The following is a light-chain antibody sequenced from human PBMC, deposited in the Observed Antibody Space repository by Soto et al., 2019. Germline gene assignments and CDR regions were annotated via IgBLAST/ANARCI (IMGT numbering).Light chain of an antibody. V-gene: IGKV1-27*01. Sequence: DIQMTQSPSSLSTSVGDRVTITCRASQGISNFLAWYQQKPGKVPKLLISAASTLQSGVPSRFSGSGSGTDFTLTITSLQPEDVATYYCQQYSSVITFGQGTRPEMK. J-gene: IGKJ5*01. CDR1: QGISNF. CDR3: QQYSSVIT. CDR2: AAS.